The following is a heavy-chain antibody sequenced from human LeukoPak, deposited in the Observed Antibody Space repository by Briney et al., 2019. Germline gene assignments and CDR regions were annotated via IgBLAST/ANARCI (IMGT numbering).Heavy chain of an antibody. Sequence: PGGSLRLSCAASGFTFDDYAMHWVRQAPGKGLEWVSIIYSGGNTNYADSVKGRFTISRDTSKNTLYLQMNGLRAEDTAVYYCARSDVFDIWGQGTVVTVSS. CDR2: IYSGGNT. J-gene: IGHJ3*02. V-gene: IGHV3-53*01. CDR1: GFTFDDYA. CDR3: ARSDVFDI.